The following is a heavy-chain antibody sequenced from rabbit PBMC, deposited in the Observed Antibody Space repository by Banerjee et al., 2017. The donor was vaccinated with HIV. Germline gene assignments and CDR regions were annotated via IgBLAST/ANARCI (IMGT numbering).Heavy chain of an antibody. CDR1: GFAFSNSY. CDR3: ARLGLIVGGIGNL. J-gene: IGHJ4*01. CDR2: INPVFGST. V-gene: IGHV1S7*01. D-gene: IGHD4-2*01. Sequence: QLKEPGGGLVKPGGSLKLPCKASGFAFSNSYVSWVRQVPRKGLGWIGYINPVFGSTYYASWVNGRFTISSNDAQNTLYLQLTSLTAADTATYFCARLGLIVGGIGNLWGPGTLVTVS.